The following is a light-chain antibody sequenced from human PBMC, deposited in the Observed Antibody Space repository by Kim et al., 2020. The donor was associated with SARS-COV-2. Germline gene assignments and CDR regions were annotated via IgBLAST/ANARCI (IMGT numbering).Light chain of an antibody. Sequence: SASVGDRVTITCRASQNINKWLAWYQQKPGKAPTLLIYGASSLQSGVPSRFSGSGYGTDFTLTISSLLVEDFATYYCQQANSFPYTFGQGTKLEI. J-gene: IGKJ2*01. CDR3: QQANSFPYT. V-gene: IGKV1-12*01. CDR2: GAS. CDR1: QNINKW.